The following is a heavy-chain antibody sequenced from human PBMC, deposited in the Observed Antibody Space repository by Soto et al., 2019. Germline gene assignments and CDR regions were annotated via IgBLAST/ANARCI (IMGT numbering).Heavy chain of an antibody. Sequence: PSETLSLTCTVSGGSISSTDHYWGWIRQPPGKGLEWLGSIYYAGSTFHNPSLKRRATIYVDTSRNQFSLRLSSVTASDTAVYYCARLVFHCLRGSCDDYNFYGLYXWGQGTTVTVS. D-gene: IGHD2-15*01. CDR2: IYYAGST. CDR3: ARLVFHCLRGSCDDYNFYGLYX. CDR1: GGSISSTDHY. V-gene: IGHV4-39*01. J-gene: IGHJ6*02.